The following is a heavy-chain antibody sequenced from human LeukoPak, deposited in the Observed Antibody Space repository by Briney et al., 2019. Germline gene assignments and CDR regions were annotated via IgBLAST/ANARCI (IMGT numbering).Heavy chain of an antibody. CDR3: ARGWLVAWRETIVGATSFGY. D-gene: IGHD1-26*01. Sequence: PGASVKVSCKASGYTFTSYDINWVRQATGQGLEWMGWMNPNSGNTGYAQKFQGRVTMTRNTSISTAYMELSSLRSEDTAVYYCARGWLVAWRETIVGATSFGYWGQGTLVTVSS. CDR1: GYTFTSYD. CDR2: MNPNSGNT. J-gene: IGHJ4*02. V-gene: IGHV1-8*01.